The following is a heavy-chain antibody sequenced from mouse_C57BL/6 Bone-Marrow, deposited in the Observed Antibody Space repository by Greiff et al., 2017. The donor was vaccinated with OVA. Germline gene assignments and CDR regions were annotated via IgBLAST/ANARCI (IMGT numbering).Heavy chain of an antibody. Sequence: VQLQQSGPELVKPGASVKISCKASGYAFSSSWMNWVKQRPGKGLEWIGRIYPGDGDTNYNGKFKGKATLTADKSSSTAYMQLSRLTSEDSAVYFCARRNSYYTTVVDYWGQGTTLTVSS. CDR3: ARRNSYYTTVVDY. J-gene: IGHJ2*01. CDR2: IYPGDGDT. CDR1: GYAFSSSW. V-gene: IGHV1-82*01. D-gene: IGHD1-1*01.